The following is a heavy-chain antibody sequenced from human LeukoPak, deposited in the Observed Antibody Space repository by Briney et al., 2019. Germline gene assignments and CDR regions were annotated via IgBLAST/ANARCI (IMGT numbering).Heavy chain of an antibody. D-gene: IGHD5-24*01. V-gene: IGHV1-46*02. J-gene: IGHJ5*02. CDR3: ARDNSEGDVAWWFVP. Sequence: SVRLSCTASGYSFNRYYMHWVRQAPGQGLEWLGVINPIGSSTLYAQTLQGRVTIPRDISTHTLYMELNSLRSEDTAVYYCARDNSEGDVAWWFVPWGERTLVTVS. CDR1: GYSFNRYY. CDR2: INPIGSST.